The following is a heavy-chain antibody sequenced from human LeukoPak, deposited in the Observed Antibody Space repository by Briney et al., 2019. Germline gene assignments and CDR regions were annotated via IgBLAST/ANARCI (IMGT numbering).Heavy chain of an antibody. Sequence: GRSLRLSCAASGFTFSSYGMHWVRQAPGKGLEWVAVIWYDGSNKYYADSVKGRFTISRDNSKNTLYLQMNSLRAEDTAVYYCARDRSDYYSSGSYYPPWFDPWGQGTLVTVSS. J-gene: IGHJ5*02. V-gene: IGHV3-33*01. CDR3: ARDRSDYYSSGSYYPPWFDP. CDR2: IWYDGSNK. D-gene: IGHD3-10*01. CDR1: GFTFSSYG.